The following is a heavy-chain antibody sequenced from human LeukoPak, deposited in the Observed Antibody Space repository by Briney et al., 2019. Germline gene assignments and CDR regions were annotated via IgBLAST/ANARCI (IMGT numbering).Heavy chain of an antibody. D-gene: IGHD3-22*01. V-gene: IGHV3-20*04. J-gene: IGHJ4*02. Sequence: GGSLRLSCAASGFTFEDYGMRWVRHVPGKGLEWVSGINWNGGSTGYADSVKGRFTISRDNVKNSLHLQMNSLRAEDTALYYCARDPDSGYYRLSDYWGQGTLVTVSS. CDR2: INWNGGST. CDR3: ARDPDSGYYRLSDY. CDR1: GFTFEDYG.